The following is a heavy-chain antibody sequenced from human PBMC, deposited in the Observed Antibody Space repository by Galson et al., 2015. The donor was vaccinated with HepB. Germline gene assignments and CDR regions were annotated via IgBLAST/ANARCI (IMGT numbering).Heavy chain of an antibody. CDR2: ISYDGSNK. CDR3: AKVPCGIRDTVTTACGAFDI. D-gene: IGHD4-17*01. V-gene: IGHV3-30*18. Sequence: SLRLSCAASGFTFSSYGMHWVRQAPGKGLEWVAVISYDGSNKYYADSVKGRFTISRDNSKNTLYLQMNSLRAEDTAVHYCAKVPCGIRDTVTTACGAFDIWGQGTMVTVSS. CDR1: GFTFSSYG. J-gene: IGHJ3*02.